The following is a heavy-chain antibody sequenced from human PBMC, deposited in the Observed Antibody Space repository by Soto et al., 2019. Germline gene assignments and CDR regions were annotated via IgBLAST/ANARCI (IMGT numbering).Heavy chain of an antibody. CDR1: GASMSSYY. Sequence: QVQLQESGPGLVKPSETLSLTCTVSGASMSSYYWSWIRQPPGKGLEWIGYIYYSGSTSHNPSLKSRVTISLDTSKNQFSLKLTSVTAADTAVYYCARHEATSRYPQTIEYFHHWGQGTLVTVSS. V-gene: IGHV4-59*08. D-gene: IGHD1-1*01. CDR2: IYYSGST. CDR3: ARHEATSRYPQTIEYFHH. J-gene: IGHJ1*01.